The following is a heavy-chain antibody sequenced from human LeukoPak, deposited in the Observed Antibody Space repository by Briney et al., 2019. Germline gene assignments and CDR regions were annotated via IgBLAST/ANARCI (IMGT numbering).Heavy chain of an antibody. CDR2: IYYSGST. V-gene: IGHV4-39*01. Sequence: SETLSLTCAVSGGSISSSNWWSWVRQPPGKGLEWIGSIYYSGSTYYNPSLKSRVTISVDTSKNQFSLKLSSVTAADTAVYYCATPFDYWGQGTLVTVSS. CDR3: ATPFDY. CDR1: GGSISSSNW. J-gene: IGHJ4*02.